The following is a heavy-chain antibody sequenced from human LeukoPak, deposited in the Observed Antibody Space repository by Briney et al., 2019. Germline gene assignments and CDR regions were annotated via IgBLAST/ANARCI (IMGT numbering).Heavy chain of an antibody. J-gene: IGHJ4*02. CDR3: ARDVDLYGSGSYSHDY. D-gene: IGHD3-10*01. Sequence: PGGSLRLSCAASGFTFSSYAMSWVHQAPGKGLEWVSYISSSSSYTNYADSVKGRFTISRDNAKNSLYLQMNSLRAEDTAVYYCARDVDLYGSGSYSHDYWGQGTLVTVSS. V-gene: IGHV3-21*05. CDR1: GFTFSSYA. CDR2: ISSSSSYT.